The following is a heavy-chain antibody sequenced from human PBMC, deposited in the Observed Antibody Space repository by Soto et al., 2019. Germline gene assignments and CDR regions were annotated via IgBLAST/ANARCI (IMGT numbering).Heavy chain of an antibody. CDR1: GFTFSSYA. D-gene: IGHD3-16*01. V-gene: IGHV3-30-3*01. Sequence: GGLLRLSCAASGFTFSSYAMHWVRQAPDMGLEWVAVISYDGSNKYYADSVKGRFTISSDNSKNTLYLQMNSLRAEDTAVYYCARDGGDGYKTKYYFDYWGQGTLVTVSS. J-gene: IGHJ4*02. CDR2: ISYDGSNK. CDR3: ARDGGDGYKTKYYFDY.